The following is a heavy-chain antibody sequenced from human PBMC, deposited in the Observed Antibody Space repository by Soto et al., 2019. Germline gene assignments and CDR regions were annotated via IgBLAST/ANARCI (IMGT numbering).Heavy chain of an antibody. CDR2: IYYSGST. V-gene: IGHV4-39*01. D-gene: IGHD6-13*01. J-gene: IGHJ6*02. CDR3: ARLGAFYSSSWNYYYYGMDV. CDR1: GGSISSSSYY. Sequence: SETLSLTCTVSGGSISSSSYYWGWIRQPPGKGLEWIGSIYYSGSTYYNPSLKSRVTISVDTSKNQFSLKLNSVTAADTAVYYCARLGAFYSSSWNYYYYGMDVWGQGTTVTVSS.